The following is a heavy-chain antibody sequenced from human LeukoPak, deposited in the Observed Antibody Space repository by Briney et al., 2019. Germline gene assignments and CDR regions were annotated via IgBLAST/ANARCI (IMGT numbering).Heavy chain of an antibody. CDR3: AKSLLTTATGTGRAFDI. Sequence: PGGSLRLFCAASGFSFSRYPMGWVRQAPGKGLEWVSGISAGGDGTYHADPVKGRFTISRDNSKNTLYLQMNSLRAEDTAEYYCAKSLLTTATGTGRAFDIWGQGTMVTVSS. CDR1: GFSFSRYP. V-gene: IGHV3-23*01. J-gene: IGHJ3*02. CDR2: ISAGGDGT. D-gene: IGHD1-1*01.